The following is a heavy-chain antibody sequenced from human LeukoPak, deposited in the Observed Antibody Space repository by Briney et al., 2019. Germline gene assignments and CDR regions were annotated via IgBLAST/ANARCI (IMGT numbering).Heavy chain of an antibody. Sequence: GGSLRLSCAASGFTFITYSMNWVRQAPGKGLEWVSYISDSSNTKYYADSVKGRFTISRDNAKNSLYLQMNSLRDEDTAVYYCARDLFQWALGGYWGQGTLVTVSS. D-gene: IGHD2/OR15-2a*01. CDR3: ARDLFQWALGGY. CDR1: GFTFITYS. V-gene: IGHV3-48*02. J-gene: IGHJ4*02. CDR2: ISDSSNTK.